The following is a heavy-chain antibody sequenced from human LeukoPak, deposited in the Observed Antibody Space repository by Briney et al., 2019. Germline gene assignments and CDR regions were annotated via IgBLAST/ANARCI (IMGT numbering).Heavy chain of an antibody. CDR3: ARDGRTLGYYMDV. J-gene: IGHJ6*03. CDR1: GYSISSGYY. V-gene: IGHV4-38-2*02. D-gene: IGHD6-13*01. CDR2: IYHSGST. Sequence: PSETLSLTCTVSGYSISSGYYWGWIRQPPGKGLEWIGSIYHSGSTYYNPSLKSRVTISVDTSKNQFSLKLSSVTAADTAVYYCARDGRTLGYYMDVWGKGTTVTVSS.